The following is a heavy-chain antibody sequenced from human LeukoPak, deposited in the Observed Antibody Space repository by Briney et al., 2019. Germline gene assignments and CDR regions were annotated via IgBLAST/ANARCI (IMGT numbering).Heavy chain of an antibody. Sequence: SETLFLTCTVSGGSISSYYWSWIRQPPGKGLEWIGYIYYSGSTNYNPSLKSRVTISVVTSKNQFSLKLSSVTAADTAVYYCARGLMVRGVLFDYWGQGTLVTVSS. CDR2: IYYSGST. CDR3: ARGLMVRGVLFDY. CDR1: GGSISSYY. J-gene: IGHJ4*02. D-gene: IGHD3-10*01. V-gene: IGHV4-59*01.